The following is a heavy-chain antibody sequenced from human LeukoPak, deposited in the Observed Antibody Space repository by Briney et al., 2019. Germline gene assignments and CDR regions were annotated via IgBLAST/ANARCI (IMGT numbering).Heavy chain of an antibody. CDR2: IYYSGST. CDR3: ARHRFGELLHFDL. J-gene: IGHJ2*01. D-gene: IGHD3-10*01. V-gene: IGHV4-39*01. Sequence: SETLSLTCTVSGGSISSGSYYWGWIRQPPGRGLEWIGSIYYSGSTYYNPSLKSRVTISVDTSKNQFSLKLSSVTAADTAVYYCARHRFGELLHFDLWGRGTLVTVSS. CDR1: GGSISSGSYY.